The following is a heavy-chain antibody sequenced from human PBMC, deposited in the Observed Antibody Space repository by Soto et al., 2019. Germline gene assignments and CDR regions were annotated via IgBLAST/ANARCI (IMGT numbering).Heavy chain of an antibody. CDR2: IYYSGGT. CDR3: ARDGGVVDSSGYYDY. Sequence: SETLSLTCTVSGGSISSYYWSWIRQPPGKGLEWIGYIYYSGGTNYNPSLKSRVTISVDTSKNQFSLKLSSVTAADTAVYYCARDGGVVDSSGYYDYWGQGTLVTVSS. CDR1: GGSISSYY. D-gene: IGHD3-22*01. V-gene: IGHV4-59*01. J-gene: IGHJ4*02.